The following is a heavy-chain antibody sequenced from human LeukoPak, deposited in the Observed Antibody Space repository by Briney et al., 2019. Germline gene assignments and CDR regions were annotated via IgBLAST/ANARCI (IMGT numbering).Heavy chain of an antibody. CDR1: GGSISSYH. J-gene: IGHJ4*02. CDR3: ARGLVAGIDY. D-gene: IGHD6-19*01. V-gene: IGHV4-59*01. CDR2: IYNSGNT. Sequence: SETLSLTCTVSGGSISSYHWSWIRQPPGKGLEWIGYIYNSGNTNYNPSLRSRATISEDTSKNQFSLKLTSVTTAGTAVYYCARGLVAGIDYWGQGTLVTVSS.